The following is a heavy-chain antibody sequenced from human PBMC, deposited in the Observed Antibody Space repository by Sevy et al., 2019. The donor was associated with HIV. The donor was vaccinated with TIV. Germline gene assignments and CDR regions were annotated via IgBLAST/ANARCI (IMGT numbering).Heavy chain of an antibody. CDR3: AAGTGSSDFDY. D-gene: IGHD1-26*01. V-gene: IGHV3-15*01. CDR2: IKSKTDAATR. J-gene: IGHJ4*02. CDR1: GFTFREAW. Sequence: GGSLRPSCVASGFTFREAWMSWVRQAPGKGLERVGRIKSKTDAATRDFAAPVRGRFSISRDDSANTVYLVMNNLKPEDTGVYYCAAGTGSSDFDYWCQGTLVTVSS.